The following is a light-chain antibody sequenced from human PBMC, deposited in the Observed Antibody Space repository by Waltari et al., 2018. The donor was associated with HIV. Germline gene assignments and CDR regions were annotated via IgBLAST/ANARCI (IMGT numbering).Light chain of an antibody. CDR1: ALPTQH. J-gene: IGLJ3*02. CDR3: QSADSTGTYWV. Sequence: SYELTQPPSASVSPGQTATISCSGDALPTQHVFWYQQRPGHAPVMVIYRDKERPSGIPDRFSGSSAGTTVTLTISGVQAEDEADYYCQSADSTGTYWVFGGGTKLTVL. CDR2: RDK. V-gene: IGLV3-25*03.